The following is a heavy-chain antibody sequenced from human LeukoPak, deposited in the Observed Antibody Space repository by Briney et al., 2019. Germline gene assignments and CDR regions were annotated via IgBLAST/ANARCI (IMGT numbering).Heavy chain of an antibody. D-gene: IGHD3-22*01. CDR3: AKDPGGPYYYDSSGYYGY. CDR2: ISGSGGST. V-gene: IGHV3-23*01. CDR1: GFTFSSYA. Sequence: GGSPRLSCAASGFTFSSYAMSWVRQAPGKGLEWVSAISGSGGSTYYADSVKGRFTISRDNSKNTLYLQMNSLRAEDTAVYYCAKDPGGPYYYDSSGYYGYWGQGTLVTVSS. J-gene: IGHJ4*02.